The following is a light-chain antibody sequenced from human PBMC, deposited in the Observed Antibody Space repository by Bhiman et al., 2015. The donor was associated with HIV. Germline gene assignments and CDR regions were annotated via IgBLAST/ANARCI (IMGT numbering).Light chain of an antibody. J-gene: IGLJ3*02. V-gene: IGLV2-14*03. Sequence: QSALTQPASVSGSPGQSITISCTGTSSDVGGYNYVSWYQHHPGKAPKLMIYDVSKRPSGVSNRFSGSKSGNTASLTISGLQAADEADYYCSSYTTSTTYVFGGGTKLTVL. CDR3: SSYTTSTTYV. CDR2: DVS. CDR1: SSDVGGYNY.